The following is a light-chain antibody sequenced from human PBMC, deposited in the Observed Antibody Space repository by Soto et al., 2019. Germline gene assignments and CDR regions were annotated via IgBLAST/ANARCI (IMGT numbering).Light chain of an antibody. CDR3: SSRTSSKTLFV. Sequence: QSVLTQPASVSGSPGQSITISCTGTSSDVGGYNYVSWYQQYPGTAPKLMIYEVSNRPSGVSNRFSGSKSGNTASLTISGLQAEDEADYYCSSRTSSKTLFVFGSGTKGTVL. CDR2: EVS. J-gene: IGLJ1*01. CDR1: SSDVGGYNY. V-gene: IGLV2-14*01.